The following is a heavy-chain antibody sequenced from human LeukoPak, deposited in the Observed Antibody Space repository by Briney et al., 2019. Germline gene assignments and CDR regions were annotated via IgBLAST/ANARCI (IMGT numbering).Heavy chain of an antibody. CDR2: IYYSGST. CDR3: AKARLPGYDSSLYYNPSNYYRDV. D-gene: IGHD3-22*01. Sequence: SETLSLTCTVSGGSISGYCWTWIRQPPGKGLEWIGHIYYSGSTNYTPSLKSRVTMSVDTSKNQVSLRLTSGTAADTAVYYCAKARLPGYDSSLYYNPSNYYRDVWGKGTTVTVSS. J-gene: IGHJ6*03. V-gene: IGHV4-59*01. CDR1: GGSISGYC.